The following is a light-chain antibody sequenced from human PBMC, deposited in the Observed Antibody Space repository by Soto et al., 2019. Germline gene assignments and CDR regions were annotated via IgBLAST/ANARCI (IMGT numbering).Light chain of an antibody. J-gene: IGKJ1*01. CDR3: QQQWT. CDR1: QSVSSSY. Sequence: EIVLTQSPGTLSLSPGERATLSCRASQSVSSSYLAWYQQKPGQAPRLLIYGASRRATGIADRFSGSGYGTDFTLSISRLEPEDFAVYYCQQQWTFGQGTKVEIE. V-gene: IGKV3-20*01. CDR2: GAS.